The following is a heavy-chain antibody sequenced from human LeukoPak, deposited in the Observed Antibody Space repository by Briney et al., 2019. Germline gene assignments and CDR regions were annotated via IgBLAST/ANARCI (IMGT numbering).Heavy chain of an antibody. V-gene: IGHV3-21*01. CDR3: ARDISPGVSFY. J-gene: IGHJ4*02. D-gene: IGHD3-16*01. CDR2: ISSSSSYI. Sequence: KAGGSLRLSCAASGFTFSSYSMNWVRQAPGKGLEWVSSISSSSSYIYYADSVKGRFTISRDNSKNTLYLQMNSLRAEDTAVYYCARDISPGVSFYWGQGTLVTVSS. CDR1: GFTFSSYS.